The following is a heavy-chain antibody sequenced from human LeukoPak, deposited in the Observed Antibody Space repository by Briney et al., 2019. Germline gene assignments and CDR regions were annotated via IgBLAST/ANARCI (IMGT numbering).Heavy chain of an antibody. CDR2: INHSGST. J-gene: IGHJ4*02. CDR1: GGSFSGYY. CDR3: GRGRWIQLWMNTGYYFDY. V-gene: IGHV4-34*01. D-gene: IGHD5-18*01. Sequence: SETLSLTCAVYGGSFSGYYWSWIRQPPGKGLEWIGEINHSGSTNYNASLKSRVTISVDTSKNQFSLKLSSVSAADTAVYYCGRGRWIQLWMNTGYYFDYWGQGTLVTVSS.